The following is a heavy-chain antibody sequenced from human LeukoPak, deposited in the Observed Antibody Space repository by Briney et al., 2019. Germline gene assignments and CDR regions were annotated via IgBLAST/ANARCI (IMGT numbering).Heavy chain of an antibody. CDR3: ASRGDFWSGYLETYGMDV. CDR1: GGSISSGDYY. Sequence: PSETLSLTCTVSGGSISSGDYYWSWIRQPPGKGLEWIGCIYYSGSTYYNPSLKSRVTISVDTSKNQFSLKLSSVTAADTAVYYCASRGDFWSGYLETYGMDVWGQGTTVTVSS. J-gene: IGHJ6*02. CDR2: IYYSGST. V-gene: IGHV4-30-4*01. D-gene: IGHD3-3*01.